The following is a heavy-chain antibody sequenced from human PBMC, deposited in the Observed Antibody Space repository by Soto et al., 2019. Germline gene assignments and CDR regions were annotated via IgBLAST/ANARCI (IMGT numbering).Heavy chain of an antibody. J-gene: IGHJ5*02. CDR3: ARLLPAEFWTRHNNWFDP. CDR2: IYYSGST. V-gene: IGHV4-39*01. D-gene: IGHD3-3*01. CDR1: GGSISSSSYY. Sequence: SETLSLTCTVSGGSISSSSYYWGWIRQPPGKGLEWIGSIYYSGSTYYNPSLKSRVTISVDTSKNQFSLKLSSVTAADTAVYYCARLLPAEFWTRHNNWFDPWGQGTLVTVSS.